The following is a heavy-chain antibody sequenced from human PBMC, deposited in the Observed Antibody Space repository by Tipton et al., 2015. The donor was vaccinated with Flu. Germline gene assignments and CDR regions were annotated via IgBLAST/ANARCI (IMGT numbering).Heavy chain of an antibody. Sequence: TLSLTCIVSGGSISSYYWAWIRQPAGKGLEWIGRIYTSGSTKYNPSLESRVIISGDRSKNQFSLKMSAVTAADTAVYYCAREGGYSSGFSRIDFWGQGMLVIVSS. CDR3: AREGGYSSGFSRIDF. CDR1: GGSISSYY. D-gene: IGHD3-22*01. CDR2: IYTSGST. J-gene: IGHJ4*02. V-gene: IGHV4-4*07.